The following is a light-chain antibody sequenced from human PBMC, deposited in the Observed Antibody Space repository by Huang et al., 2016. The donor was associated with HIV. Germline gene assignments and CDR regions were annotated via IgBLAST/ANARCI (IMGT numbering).Light chain of an antibody. CDR2: AAS. V-gene: IGKV3-15*01. CDR3: QQYYSWPYT. Sequence: EIVMTQSPATLSVSPAKRATLSCRASQTVSTNLAWYQQKPGQAPRLLIVAASTRATGTAARFSGSGSGTEFTLTISSLESEDFALYYCQQYYSWPYTFGQGTRLEIK. CDR1: QTVSTN. J-gene: IGKJ2*01.